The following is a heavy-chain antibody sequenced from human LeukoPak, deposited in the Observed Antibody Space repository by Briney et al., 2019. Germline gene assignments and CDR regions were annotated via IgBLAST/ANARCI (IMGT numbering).Heavy chain of an antibody. CDR2: INHSGST. J-gene: IGHJ5*02. D-gene: IGHD2-2*01. V-gene: IGHV4-34*01. Sequence: PSETLSLTCAVYGGSFSGYYWSWIRQPPGKGLEWIGEINHSGSTNYNPSLKSRVTISVDTSKNQFSLKLSSVTAADTAVYYCARRNFRVPAANSWFDPWGQGTLVTVSS. CDR3: ARRNFRVPAANSWFDP. CDR1: GGSFSGYY.